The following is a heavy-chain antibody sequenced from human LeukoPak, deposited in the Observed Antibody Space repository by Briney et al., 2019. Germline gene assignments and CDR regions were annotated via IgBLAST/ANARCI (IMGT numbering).Heavy chain of an antibody. V-gene: IGHV3-23*01. CDR2: VRGSGGST. CDR3: ARDDSSGYGIEN. D-gene: IGHD3-22*01. CDR1: GFTFSSYA. Sequence: GGSLRLSCAASGFTFSSYAMNWVRQAPGKGLEWVSVVRGSGGSTYYADSVKGRFTISRDNSKNSLYLQMNSLRDEDTAVYYCARDDSSGYGIENWGQGILSPSPQ. J-gene: IGHJ4*02.